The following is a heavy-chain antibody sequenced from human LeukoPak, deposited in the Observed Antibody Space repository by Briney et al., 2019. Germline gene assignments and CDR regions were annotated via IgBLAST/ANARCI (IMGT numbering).Heavy chain of an antibody. D-gene: IGHD3-16*02. CDR1: RYTFTSYA. V-gene: IGHV7-4-1*02. CDR2: INTNTGNP. Sequence: ASVNVSCKASRYTFTSYAMNWVRQAPGQGLEWMGWINTNTGNPTYAPGLTGRFVFSLETSVSTAYLPISMLTAEDTAVYYCARRVDDYDYVWGSYRRPRGYFDYWGQGTLVTVSS. CDR3: ARRVDDYDYVWGSYRRPRGYFDY. J-gene: IGHJ4*02.